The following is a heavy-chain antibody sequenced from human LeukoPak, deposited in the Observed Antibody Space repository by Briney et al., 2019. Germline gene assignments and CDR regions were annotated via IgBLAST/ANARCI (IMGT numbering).Heavy chain of an antibody. V-gene: IGHV4-59*01. CDR3: ARGGTQLTFPV. Sequence: ESSETLSLTCTVSGGSISSYYWSWIRQPPGKGLEWIGYIYYSGSANYNPSLKSRVTISVDTSKNQFSLKLASVSAADTAVYYCARGGTQLTFPVWGQGTLVTVSS. CDR2: IYYSGSA. CDR1: GGSISSYY. D-gene: IGHD4/OR15-4a*01. J-gene: IGHJ4*02.